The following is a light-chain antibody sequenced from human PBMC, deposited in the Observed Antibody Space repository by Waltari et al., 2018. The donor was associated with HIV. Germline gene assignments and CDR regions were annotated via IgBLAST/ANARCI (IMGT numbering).Light chain of an antibody. Sequence: QSALPQPASGSVSTGQSNTFSRSRTLSEVARSKLVPWYQQHPGRAPKHMIYEVSKRPSGVSDRFSGSKSGDTASLTISGLQAEDEADYYCCSYVSNVIFGGGTKLTVL. V-gene: IGLV2-23*02. CDR2: EVS. CDR1: LSEVARSKL. J-gene: IGLJ2*01. CDR3: CSYVSNVI.